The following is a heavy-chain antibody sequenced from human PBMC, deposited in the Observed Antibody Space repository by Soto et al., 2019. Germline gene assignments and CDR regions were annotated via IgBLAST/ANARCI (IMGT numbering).Heavy chain of an antibody. CDR2: IIPIFGTA. CDR1: GGTFGSYA. D-gene: IGHD2-2*01. CDR3: ARGRYCSSTSCYLYYYYGMDV. V-gene: IGHV1-69*01. J-gene: IGHJ6*02. Sequence: QVQLVQSGAEVKKPGSSVKVSCKASGGTFGSYAISWVRQAPGLGLEWLGGIIPIFGTANYAQKFQGRVTITADESTSTAYMELSSLRSEDTAVYYCARGRYCSSTSCYLYYYYGMDVWGQGTTVTVSS.